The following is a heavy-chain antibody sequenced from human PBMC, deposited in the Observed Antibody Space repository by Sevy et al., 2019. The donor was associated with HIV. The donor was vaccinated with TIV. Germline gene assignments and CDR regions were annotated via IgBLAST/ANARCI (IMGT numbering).Heavy chain of an antibody. D-gene: IGHD3-10*01. CDR2: ISYDGSNK. Sequence: GGSLRLSCVASGLIFSSHWMNWVRQAPGKGLERVALISYDGSNKYYADSVRGRFAISRDNSKNTLYLQMNSLRPEDTAIYYCAREGQLWFVYYFDNWGQGTLVTVSS. J-gene: IGHJ4*02. CDR1: GLIFSSHW. CDR3: AREGQLWFVYYFDN. V-gene: IGHV3-30*09.